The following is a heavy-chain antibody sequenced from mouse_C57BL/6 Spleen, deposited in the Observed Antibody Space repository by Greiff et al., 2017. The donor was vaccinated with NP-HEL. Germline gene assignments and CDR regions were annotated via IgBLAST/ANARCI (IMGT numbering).Heavy chain of an antibody. CDR1: GYSITSGYY. CDR3: ARSSYYSNFDY. D-gene: IGHD2-5*01. J-gene: IGHJ2*01. Sequence: EVQLVESGPGLVKPSQSLSLTCSVTGYSITSGYYWNWIRQFPGNKLEWMGYISYDGSNNYNPSLKNRISITRDTSKNQFFLKLNSVTTEDTATYYCARSSYYSNFDYWGQGTTLTVSS. CDR2: ISYDGSN. V-gene: IGHV3-6*01.